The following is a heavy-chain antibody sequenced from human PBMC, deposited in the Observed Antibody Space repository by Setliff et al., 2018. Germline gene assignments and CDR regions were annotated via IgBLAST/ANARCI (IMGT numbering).Heavy chain of an antibody. D-gene: IGHD7-27*01. J-gene: IGHJ6*03. CDR2: INGDGTIT. CDR3: ASIDWGENFYNMDV. Sequence: GESLKISCGASGFTFSKYWMYWVRQVPGKGLVWVSRINGDGTITNYADSVKGRFTISRDNAKNTLYLQMNSLRGEDTAVYFCASIDWGENFYNMDVWGKGTTVTVSS. V-gene: IGHV3-74*01. CDR1: GFTFSKYW.